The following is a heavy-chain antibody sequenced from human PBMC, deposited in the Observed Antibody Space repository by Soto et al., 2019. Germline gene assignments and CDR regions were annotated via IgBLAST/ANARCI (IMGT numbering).Heavy chain of an antibody. V-gene: IGHV4-4*02. CDR3: ATLKTYPIFGPYNWFDP. CDR2: IYHSGST. D-gene: IGHD3-3*01. J-gene: IGHJ5*02. CDR1: GVSISSNNW. Sequence: QVQLQESGPGLVKPSATLSLTCAVSGVSISSNNWWGWVRQPPGKGLEWIGEIYHSGSTNSNPSLKSRVTISVDKSKNPFSLKLSSMTAADTAVYYCATLKTYPIFGPYNWFDPWGQGTLVTVSS.